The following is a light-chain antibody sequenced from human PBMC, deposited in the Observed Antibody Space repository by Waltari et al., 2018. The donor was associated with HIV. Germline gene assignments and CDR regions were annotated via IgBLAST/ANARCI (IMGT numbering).Light chain of an antibody. CDR3: AAWDDSLNGHYV. CDR1: SSNIGSNT. V-gene: IGLV1-44*01. J-gene: IGLJ1*01. CDR2: SNN. Sequence: QSVLTQPPSASGTPGQRVTISYSGSSSNIGSNTVNWYQQLPGTAPKLLIYSNNQRPSGVPVRFSGSKSGTSASLAISGLQSEDEADYYCAAWDDSLNGHYVFGTGTKVTVL.